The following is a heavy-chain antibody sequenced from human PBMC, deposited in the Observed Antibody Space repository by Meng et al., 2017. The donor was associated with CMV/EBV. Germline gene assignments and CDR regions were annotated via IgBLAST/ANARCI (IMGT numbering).Heavy chain of an antibody. V-gene: IGHV3-48*03. CDR1: GFTFSSYE. CDR2: ISSSGSTI. Sequence: GESLKISCAASGFTFSSYEMNWVRQAPGKGLEWVSYISSSGSTIYYADSVKGRFTISRDNAKNSLYPQMNSLRAEDTAVYYCARDLLAARRGYYYGMDVWGQGTTVTVSS. D-gene: IGHD6-6*01. CDR3: ARDLLAARRGYYYGMDV. J-gene: IGHJ6*02.